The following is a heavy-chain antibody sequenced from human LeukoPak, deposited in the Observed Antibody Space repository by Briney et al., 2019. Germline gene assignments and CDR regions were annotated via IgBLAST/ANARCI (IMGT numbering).Heavy chain of an antibody. CDR2: ISSGSSYT. D-gene: IGHD6-13*01. J-gene: IGHJ3*02. V-gene: IGHV3-11*05. CDR3: ARAAAVDDAFDI. CDR1: GFTLSDYD. Sequence: PGGSLRLSCAASGFTLSDYDMSWIRQAPGKGLEWVSYISSGSSYTNHADSVKGRFTISRDNAKNSLYMQMNSLRAEDTAVYYCARAAAVDDAFDIWGKGTMVTVSS.